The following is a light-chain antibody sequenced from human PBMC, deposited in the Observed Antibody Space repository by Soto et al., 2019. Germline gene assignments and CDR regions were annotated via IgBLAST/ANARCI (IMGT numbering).Light chain of an antibody. CDR1: SGDIGGYNY. J-gene: IGLJ3*02. V-gene: IGLV2-14*01. Sequence: QSALTQPASVSGSPGQSITISCTGTSGDIGGYNYVSWYQQHPGRAPKLLIYEVTNRPSGVSDRFYASKSGNTASLTISRLQAEDEADYYCSAFTRSTTLVFGGGTKLTV. CDR2: EVT. CDR3: SAFTRSTTLV.